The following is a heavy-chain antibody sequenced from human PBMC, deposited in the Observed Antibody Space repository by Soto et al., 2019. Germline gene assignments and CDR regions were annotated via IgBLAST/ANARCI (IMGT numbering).Heavy chain of an antibody. J-gene: IGHJ6*02. V-gene: IGHV4-4*02. CDR2: IYHSVST. CDR1: VGSISSSNW. Sequence: PSETLSLTCAVSVGSISSSNWWSWVRQPPGKGLEWIGEIYHSVSTNYNPSLKSRVTISVDKSKNQFSLKLSSVTAADTAVYYCAALTIAAAATGSYYYYGMDVWGQGTTVTV. CDR3: AALTIAAAATGSYYYYGMDV. D-gene: IGHD6-13*01.